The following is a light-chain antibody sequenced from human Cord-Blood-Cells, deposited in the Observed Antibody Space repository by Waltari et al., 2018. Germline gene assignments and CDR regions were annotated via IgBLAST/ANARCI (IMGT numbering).Light chain of an antibody. CDR1: PGAVTSGYS. CDR3: LLYYGGAQV. CDR2: STS. Sequence: QTVVTQEPSLTVSPGGTVTLTCASSPGAVTSGYSPNWFQQKPGQAPRALIYSTSNKHPWTPARFSGSLLGGKAALTLSGVQPEDEAEYYCLLYYGGAQVFGGGTKLTVL. J-gene: IGLJ3*02. V-gene: IGLV7-43*01.